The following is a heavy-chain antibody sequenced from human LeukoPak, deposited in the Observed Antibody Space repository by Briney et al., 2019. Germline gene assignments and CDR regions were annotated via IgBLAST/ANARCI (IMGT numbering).Heavy chain of an antibody. J-gene: IGHJ4*02. V-gene: IGHV1-2*02. CDR2: INPKSGGT. CDR3: VREGRGPQTDY. CDR1: GYTFVGYY. Sequence: GASVEVSCKASGYTFVGYYIHWVRQAPGQGLEWMAWINPKSGGTKYAQSFQGRVTMTRDTSISTAYMEVSRLRSDDTAVYYCVREGRGPQTDYWGQGALVTVSS. D-gene: IGHD3-10*01.